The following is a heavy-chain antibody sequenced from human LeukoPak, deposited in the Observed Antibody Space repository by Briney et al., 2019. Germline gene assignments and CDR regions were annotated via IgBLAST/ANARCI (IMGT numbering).Heavy chain of an antibody. CDR1: GFTVSSNY. Sequence: TGGSLRLSCAASGFTVSSNYMSWVRQAPGKGLEWVSVIYSGGSTYYADSVKGRFTISRDNSKNTLYLQMNSLRAEDTAVYYCARDRDFRSYGAPDAFDIWGQGTMVTVSS. V-gene: IGHV3-66*01. CDR2: IYSGGST. D-gene: IGHD1-26*01. CDR3: ARDRDFRSYGAPDAFDI. J-gene: IGHJ3*02.